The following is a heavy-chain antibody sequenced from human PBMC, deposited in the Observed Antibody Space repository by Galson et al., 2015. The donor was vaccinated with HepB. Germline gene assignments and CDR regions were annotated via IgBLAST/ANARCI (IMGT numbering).Heavy chain of an antibody. Sequence: SVKVSCKASGYTFTSYYMHWVRQAPGQGLEWMGIINPRGGSTRYAQKFQGRVTMTRDTSTSTVYMELSSLRSEDTAVYYCARGIRLLEWSLDAFYIWGQGKIVTVSS. V-gene: IGHV1-46*01. J-gene: IGHJ3*02. CDR1: GYTFTSYY. D-gene: IGHD3-3*01. CDR3: ARGIRLLEWSLDAFYI. CDR2: INPRGGST.